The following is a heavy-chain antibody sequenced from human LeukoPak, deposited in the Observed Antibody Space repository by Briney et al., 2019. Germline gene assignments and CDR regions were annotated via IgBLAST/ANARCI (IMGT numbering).Heavy chain of an antibody. J-gene: IGHJ4*02. CDR1: GGSISSSSYY. V-gene: IGHV4-39*01. CDR2: IYYSGST. D-gene: IGHD5-12*01. CDR3: ARRGPYSGYS. Sequence: SETPSLTCTVSGGSISSSSYYWGWIRQPPGKGLEWIGSIYYSGSTYYNPSLESRVTISVDTSKNQFSLKLSSVTAADTAVYYCARRGPYSGYSWGQGTLVTVSS.